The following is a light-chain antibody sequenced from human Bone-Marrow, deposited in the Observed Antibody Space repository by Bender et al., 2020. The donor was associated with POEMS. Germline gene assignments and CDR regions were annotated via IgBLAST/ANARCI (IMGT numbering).Light chain of an antibody. J-gene: IGLJ3*02. Sequence: QSALTQPASVSGSPGQSITISCTGTSSDVGGYNYVSWYQQHPGKAPKLIMYDVDTRPSGVSNRFSGSKSGNTASLTISGLLAEDEGDYYCQSYDNSLGGWVFGGGTKLTVL. CDR1: SSDVGGYNY. CDR3: QSYDNSLGGWV. V-gene: IGLV2-14*03. CDR2: DVD.